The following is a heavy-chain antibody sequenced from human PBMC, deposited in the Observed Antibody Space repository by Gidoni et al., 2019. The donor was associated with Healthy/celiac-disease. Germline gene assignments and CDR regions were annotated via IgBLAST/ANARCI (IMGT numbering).Heavy chain of an antibody. V-gene: IGHV1-2*02. J-gene: IGHJ6*02. CDR2: INPNSGGT. CDR1: GYTFTGYY. D-gene: IGHD4-17*01. Sequence: QVQLVQSGAEVKKHGASVKVSCKASGYTFTGYYMHLVRQAPGQGLEWMGWINPNSGGTNYAQKFQGRVTMTRDTSISTAYMELSRLRSDDTAVYYCARDSTVGYYYYYGMDVWGQGTTVTVSS. CDR3: ARDSTVGYYYYYGMDV.